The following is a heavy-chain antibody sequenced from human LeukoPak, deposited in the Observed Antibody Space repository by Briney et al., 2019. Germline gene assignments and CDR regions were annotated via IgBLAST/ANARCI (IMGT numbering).Heavy chain of an antibody. J-gene: IGHJ4*02. CDR2: IYYSGST. CDR1: GGSISSYY. CDR3: ARDREEYGSGRYFDY. D-gene: IGHD3-10*01. V-gene: IGHV4-59*12. Sequence: SETLSLTCTVSGGSISSYYWSWIRQPPGKGLEWIGSIYYSGSTYYNPPLKSRVTISVDTSKNQFSLKLSSVTAADTAVYYCARDREEYGSGRYFDYWGQGTLVTVSS.